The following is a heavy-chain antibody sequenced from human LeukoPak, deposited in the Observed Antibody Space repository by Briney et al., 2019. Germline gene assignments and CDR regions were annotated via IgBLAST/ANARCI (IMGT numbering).Heavy chain of an antibody. D-gene: IGHD2-15*01. CDR3: ARGTLGYDY. CDR2: IYHRGST. V-gene: IGHV4-30-2*01. Sequence: PSETLSLTCAVSGGSISSGGYSWSWIRQPPGKGLEWIGYIYHRGSTYYNPSLKSRVTISVDRSKNQFSLKLSSVTAADTAVYYCARGTLGYDYWGQGTLVTVSS. CDR1: GGSISSGGYS. J-gene: IGHJ4*02.